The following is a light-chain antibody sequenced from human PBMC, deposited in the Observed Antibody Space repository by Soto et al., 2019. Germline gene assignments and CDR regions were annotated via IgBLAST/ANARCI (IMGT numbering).Light chain of an antibody. CDR2: EVS. V-gene: IGLV2-14*01. CDR1: SSDVGGYNY. J-gene: IGLJ1*01. CDR3: SSYTSSSIPYV. Sequence: SVLTHPASVSWSPGQSITISCTGTSSDVGGYNYVSWYQQHPGKAPKLMIYEVSNRPSGVSNRFSGSKSGNTASLTISGLQAEDEADYYCSSYTSSSIPYVFGTGTKVTVL.